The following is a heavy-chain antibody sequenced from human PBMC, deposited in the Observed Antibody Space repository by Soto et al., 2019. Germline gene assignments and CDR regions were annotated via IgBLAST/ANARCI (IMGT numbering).Heavy chain of an antibody. Sequence: ASVKVSCKASGYTFTNYGINWLRQARGQGIEWMGWFNPKNGNTNYAQTFEGRLTLTTDTSTSTAFMELSNLRAEDTAVYYCAKDIVGAIDYWGQGTLVTVSS. CDR1: GYTFTNYG. CDR2: FNPKNGNT. J-gene: IGHJ4*02. D-gene: IGHD1-26*01. V-gene: IGHV1-18*01. CDR3: AKDIVGAIDY.